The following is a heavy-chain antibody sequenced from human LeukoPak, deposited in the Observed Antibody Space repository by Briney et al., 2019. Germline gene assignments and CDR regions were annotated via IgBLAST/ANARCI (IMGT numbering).Heavy chain of an antibody. CDR2: ISSSGSTI. Sequence: GGSLRLSCAASGFTFSSYEMNWVRQAPGKGLEWVSYISSSGSTIYYADSVKGRFTISRDNAKNLLYLQMNSLRAEDTAVYYCARASYSSGWYGGFFDYWGQGTLVTVSS. CDR3: ARASYSSGWYGGFFDY. CDR1: GFTFSSYE. V-gene: IGHV3-48*03. J-gene: IGHJ4*02. D-gene: IGHD6-19*01.